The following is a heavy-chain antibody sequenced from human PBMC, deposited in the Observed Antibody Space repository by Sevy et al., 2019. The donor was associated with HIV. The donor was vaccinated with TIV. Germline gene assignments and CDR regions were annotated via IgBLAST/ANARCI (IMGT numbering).Heavy chain of an antibody. CDR3: ARDTMSRGVLFDY. V-gene: IGHV3-48*03. J-gene: IGHJ4*02. D-gene: IGHD3-10*01. Sequence: GGSLRLSCAASGFSFSSYEMNWVRQAPGKGLEWVSYISSSGSSIYYADSVKGRFTISRDNAKNSLYLQMNSLRAEDTAVYYCARDTMSRGVLFDYWGQGNLVTVSS. CDR2: ISSSGSSI. CDR1: GFSFSSYE.